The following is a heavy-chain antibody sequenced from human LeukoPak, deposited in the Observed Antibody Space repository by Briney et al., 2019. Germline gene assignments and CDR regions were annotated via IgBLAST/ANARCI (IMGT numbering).Heavy chain of an antibody. J-gene: IGHJ4*02. CDR1: GFTFSVYY. CDR2: IPSSGNTL. V-gene: IGHV3-11*04. D-gene: IGHD2-15*01. Sequence: GGSLRLSCAASGFTFSVYYMTWVRQAPGKGLEWISYIPSSGNTLYYADSVKGRFTISRDNAKNSLYLQMNSLRAEDTAVYYCAKDISYGYCSGGSCYPTLDYWGREPWSPSPQ. CDR3: AKDISYGYCSGGSCYPTLDY.